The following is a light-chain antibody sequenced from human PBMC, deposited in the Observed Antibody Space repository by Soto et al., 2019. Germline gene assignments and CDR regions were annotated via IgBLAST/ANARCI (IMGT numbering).Light chain of an antibody. V-gene: IGKV3-15*01. CDR3: QQYNNWPPIT. J-gene: IGKJ5*01. Sequence: EIVLTQSPGTLSLSTGERATLSCRASQSVSRDLAWYRQKPGQAPRLLIYGASTRATGIPARFSGSGSGTEFTLTISSLQSEDFAVYYCQQYNNWPPITFGQGTRLEIK. CDR1: QSVSRD. CDR2: GAS.